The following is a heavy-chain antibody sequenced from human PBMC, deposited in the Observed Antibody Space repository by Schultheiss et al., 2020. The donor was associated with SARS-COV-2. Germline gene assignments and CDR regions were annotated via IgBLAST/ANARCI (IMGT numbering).Heavy chain of an antibody. Sequence: GGSLRLSCAASGFTFSNSWMSWVRQAPGKGLEWVSAISGSGGSTYYADSVKGRFTISRDNSKNTLYLQMNSLRAEDTAVYYCAREGYSYGWRAFDIWGQGTMVTGSS. V-gene: IGHV3-23*01. CDR3: AREGYSYGWRAFDI. CDR1: GFTFSNSW. J-gene: IGHJ3*02. CDR2: ISGSGGST. D-gene: IGHD5-18*01.